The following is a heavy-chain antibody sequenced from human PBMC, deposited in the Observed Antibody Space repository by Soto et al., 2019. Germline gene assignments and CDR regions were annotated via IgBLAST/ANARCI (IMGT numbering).Heavy chain of an antibody. V-gene: IGHV3-30*18. CDR1: GFTFSSYG. J-gene: IGHJ3*02. Sequence: QVQLVESGGGVVQPGRSLRLSCAASGFTFSSYGMHWVRQAPGKGLEWVAVISYDGSNKYYADSVKGRFTISRDNSKNTLYRQMNSLRAEDTAVYYCAKDTRWDTFPSSGPLGGAFDIWGQGTMVTVSS. CDR2: ISYDGSNK. D-gene: IGHD3-22*01. CDR3: AKDTRWDTFPSSGPLGGAFDI.